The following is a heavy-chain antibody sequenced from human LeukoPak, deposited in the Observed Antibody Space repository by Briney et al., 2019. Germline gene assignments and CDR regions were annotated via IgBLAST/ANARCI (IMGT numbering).Heavy chain of an antibody. V-gene: IGHV3-9*01. J-gene: IGHJ6*03. CDR3: ARDSPPVVPAAMAYMDV. Sequence: GGSLRLSCAASGFTFDDYAMHLVRQAPGKGLEWVSGISWNSGSIGYADSVKGRFTISRDNAKNSLYLQMNSLRAEDTALYYCARDSPPVVPAAMAYMDVWGKGTTVTVSS. D-gene: IGHD2-2*01. CDR1: GFTFDDYA. CDR2: ISWNSGSI.